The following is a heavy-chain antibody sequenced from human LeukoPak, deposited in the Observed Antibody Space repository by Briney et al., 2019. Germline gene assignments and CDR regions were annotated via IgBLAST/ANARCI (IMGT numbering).Heavy chain of an antibody. Sequence: ASVKVSCKASGGTFSSYAISWVRQAPGQGLEWMGWINPNSGGTNYAQKFQGRVTMTRDTSISTAYMELSRLRSDDTAVYYCARGDSSYCGGDCYSYWFDPWGQGTLVTVSS. D-gene: IGHD2-21*02. CDR1: GGTFSSYA. V-gene: IGHV1-2*02. CDR3: ARGDSSYCGGDCYSYWFDP. CDR2: INPNSGGT. J-gene: IGHJ5*02.